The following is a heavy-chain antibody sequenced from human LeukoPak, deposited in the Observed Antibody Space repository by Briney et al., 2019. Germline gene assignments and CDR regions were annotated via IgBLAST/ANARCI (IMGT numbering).Heavy chain of an antibody. Sequence: SETLSLTCTVSGGSISSSSYFWGWIRQPPGKGMEWIGNIYYSGTTYYNPSLKSRITMSIGTSKNQFSLRVSSVTAADTAVYYCARMTTVITRIYWGQGTLVTVSS. D-gene: IGHD4-11*01. J-gene: IGHJ4*02. V-gene: IGHV4-39*01. CDR1: GGSISSSSYF. CDR3: ARMTTVITRIY. CDR2: IYYSGTT.